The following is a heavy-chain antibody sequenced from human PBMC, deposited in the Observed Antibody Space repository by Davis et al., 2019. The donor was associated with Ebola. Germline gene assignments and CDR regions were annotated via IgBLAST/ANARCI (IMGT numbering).Heavy chain of an antibody. D-gene: IGHD3-3*01. CDR3: AKGPRHYDFWSGYSSNWYFDL. Sequence: PGGSLRLSCAASGFTFSSYAMSWVRQAPGKGLEWVSAISGIGGSTYYADSVKGRFTISRDNSKNTLYLQMNSLRAEDTAVYYCAKGPRHYDFWSGYSSNWYFDLWGRGTLVTVSS. J-gene: IGHJ2*01. V-gene: IGHV3-23*01. CDR1: GFTFSSYA. CDR2: ISGIGGST.